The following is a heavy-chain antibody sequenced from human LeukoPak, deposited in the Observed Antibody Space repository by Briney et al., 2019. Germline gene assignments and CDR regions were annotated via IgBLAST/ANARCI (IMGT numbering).Heavy chain of an antibody. J-gene: IGHJ6*03. CDR1: GGSISSYY. CDR3: ARTTEGGYSYGYFYYYYMDV. V-gene: IGHV4-59*01. Sequence: PSETLSLTCSVSGGSISSYYWSWIRQPPGQGLEWIGYIYYSGSTNYKSSLKSRVTISVDTSKNQFSLNLSSVTAADTAVYYCARTTEGGYSYGYFYYYYMDVWGKGTTVTISS. D-gene: IGHD5-18*01. CDR2: IYYSGST.